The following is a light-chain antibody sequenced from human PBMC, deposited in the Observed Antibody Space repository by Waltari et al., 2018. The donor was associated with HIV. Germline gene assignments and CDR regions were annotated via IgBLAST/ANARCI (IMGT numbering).Light chain of an antibody. J-gene: IGKJ4*01. Sequence: DSVMTQSPDSLAVSLGERATINCKFSQTIVYSSNNKNYLTRYQQKPGQPRKEIICWASTREFGVPDRFSGRGSGTDFTRTISSLKAEDVAVYYCQQYYTTPLPFGGGTKVEIK. CDR2: WAS. CDR3: QQYYTTPLP. V-gene: IGKV4-1*01. CDR1: QTIVYSSNNKNY.